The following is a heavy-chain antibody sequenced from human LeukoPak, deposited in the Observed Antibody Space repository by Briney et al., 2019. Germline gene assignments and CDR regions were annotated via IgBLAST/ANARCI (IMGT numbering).Heavy chain of an antibody. CDR3: ATALLTTVTFQH. V-gene: IGHV4-61*02. CDR1: GGSISSGSYY. J-gene: IGHJ1*01. D-gene: IGHD4-17*01. Sequence: SETLSLTCTVSGGSISSGSYYWSWIRQTAGKGLEWIGRIYTSGSTNYNPSLKSRVTISVDTSKNQFSLKLSSVTAADTAVYYCATALLTTVTFQHWGQGTLVTVSS. CDR2: IYTSGST.